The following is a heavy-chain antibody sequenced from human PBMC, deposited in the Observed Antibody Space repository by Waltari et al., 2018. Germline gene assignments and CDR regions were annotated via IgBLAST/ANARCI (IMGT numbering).Heavy chain of an antibody. J-gene: IGHJ4*02. D-gene: IGHD2-2*01. V-gene: IGHV3-7*01. CDR3: AKSRGFEY. Sequence: EVQLVESGGGLVQPGGSLRLSCGASGFTFSRYWMSWVRQTPGKGLQWVANINYDGSQKYYVDSVKGRFTISRDNAKNSLYLQMNSLRVEDTAVYYCAKSRGFEYWDQGALITVSS. CDR2: INYDGSQK. CDR1: GFTFSRYW.